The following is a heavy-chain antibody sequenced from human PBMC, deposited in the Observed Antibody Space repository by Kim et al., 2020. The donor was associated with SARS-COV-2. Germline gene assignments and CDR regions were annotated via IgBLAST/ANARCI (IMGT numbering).Heavy chain of an antibody. J-gene: IGHJ6*02. CDR3: ARRSQRYTSSWFGLYYGMDI. CDR1: GGTFRNYA. Sequence: SVKVSCKASGGTFRNYAISWVRQAPGQGLEWMGGIIPILGTANYAQTVQGRVTITADESTSTAYMGLSSLRSEDTAIYYCARRSQRYTSSWFGLYYGMDIWGQGTTVTVSS. D-gene: IGHD6-13*01. V-gene: IGHV1-69*13. CDR2: IIPILGTA.